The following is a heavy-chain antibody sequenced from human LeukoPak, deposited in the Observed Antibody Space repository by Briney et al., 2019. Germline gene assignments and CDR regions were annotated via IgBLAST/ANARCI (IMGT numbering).Heavy chain of an antibody. D-gene: IGHD2-2*01. Sequence: ASVNVSCKASGYTFTSYGISWVRQAPGQGLEWMGWISAYNGNTNYAQKLQGRVTMTTDTSTSTAYMELRSLRSDDTAVYYCARDWDIVVVPAAMRGPYFDYWGQGTLVTVSS. CDR1: GYTFTSYG. J-gene: IGHJ4*02. V-gene: IGHV1-18*01. CDR3: ARDWDIVVVPAAMRGPYFDY. CDR2: ISAYNGNT.